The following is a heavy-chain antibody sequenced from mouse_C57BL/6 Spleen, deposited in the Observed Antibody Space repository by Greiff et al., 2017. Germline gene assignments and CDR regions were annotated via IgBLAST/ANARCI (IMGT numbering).Heavy chain of an antibody. Sequence: QVQLKESGPGLVAPSQSLSITCTVSGFSLTSYGVHWVRQPPGKGLEWLVVIWSDGSTTYNSALKSRLSISKDNSKSQVFLKMNSLQTDDTAMYYCARHLGYSNQVFAYWGQGTLVTVSA. CDR2: IWSDGST. CDR1: GFSLTSYG. V-gene: IGHV2-6-1*01. J-gene: IGHJ3*01. CDR3: ARHLGYSNQVFAY. D-gene: IGHD2-5*01.